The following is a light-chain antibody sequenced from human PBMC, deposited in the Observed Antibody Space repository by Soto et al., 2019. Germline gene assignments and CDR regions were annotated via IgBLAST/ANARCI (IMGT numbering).Light chain of an antibody. CDR3: RQYNSYSWT. CDR2: DAS. CDR1: QNSNIW. V-gene: IGKV1-5*01. Sequence: DIQMTQSPSTLSASVGDRVTITCRASQNSNIWLASYQQKPGKAPKLLIFDASSLESGVPSRFSGSGSGTEFTLTISSLQPDDFATYYCRQYNSYSWTFGQGTKVEIK. J-gene: IGKJ1*01.